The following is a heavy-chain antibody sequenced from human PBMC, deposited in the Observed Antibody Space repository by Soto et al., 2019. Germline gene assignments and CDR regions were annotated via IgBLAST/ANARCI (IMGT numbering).Heavy chain of an antibody. D-gene: IGHD4-17*01. CDR2: IYYSGST. Sequence: QVQLQESGPGLVKPSETLSLTCTVSGGSISSYYWSWIRQPPGKGLEWIGYIYYSGSTNYNPSLKSRVTISVDTSKNQFSLKLSSVTAADTAVYYCAREMATPYGTTWFDPWGQGTLVTVSS. CDR1: GGSISSYY. V-gene: IGHV4-59*01. J-gene: IGHJ5*02. CDR3: AREMATPYGTTWFDP.